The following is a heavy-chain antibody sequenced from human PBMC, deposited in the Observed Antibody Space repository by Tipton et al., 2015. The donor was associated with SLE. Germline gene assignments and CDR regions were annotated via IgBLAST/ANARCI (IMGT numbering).Heavy chain of an antibody. CDR2: ISSSSSYI. J-gene: IGHJ2*01. CDR1: GFTFSSYS. CDR3: ARDVGDSQGRYFDL. D-gene: IGHD3-22*01. Sequence: GSLRLSCAASGFTFSSYSMNWVRQAPGKGLEWVSSISSSSSYIYYADSVKGRFTISRDNAKNSLYLQMNSLRAEDTAVYYCARDVGDSQGRYFDLWGRGTLVTVSS. V-gene: IGHV3-21*01.